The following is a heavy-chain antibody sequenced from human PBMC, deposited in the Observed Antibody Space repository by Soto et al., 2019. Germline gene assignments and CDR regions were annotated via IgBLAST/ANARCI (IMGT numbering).Heavy chain of an antibody. V-gene: IGHV3-49*03. J-gene: IGHJ4*02. CDR1: GFTFGDYA. D-gene: IGHD2-2*01. CDR3: TRDSFLGYCSSTSCSSIQFDY. CDR2: FRSKAYGGTT. Sequence: GGSLRLSCTASGFTFGDYAMSWFRQAPGKGLEWVGFFRSKAYGGTTEYAASVKGRFTISRDDSKSIAYLQMNSLKTEDTAVYYCTRDSFLGYCSSTSCSSIQFDYWGQGTLVTVSS.